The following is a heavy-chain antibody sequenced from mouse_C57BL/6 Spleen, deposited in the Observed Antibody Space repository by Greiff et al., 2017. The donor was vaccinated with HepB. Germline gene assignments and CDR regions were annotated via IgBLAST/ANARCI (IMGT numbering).Heavy chain of an antibody. Sequence: EVKVVESGGGLVKPGGSLKLSCAASGFTFSDYGMHWVRQAPEKGLEWVAYISSGSSTIYYADTVKGRFTISRDNAKNTLFLQMTSLRSEDTAMYYCARIYYGKGAMDYWGQGTSVTVSS. J-gene: IGHJ4*01. V-gene: IGHV5-17*01. CDR1: GFTFSDYG. CDR3: ARIYYGKGAMDY. CDR2: ISSGSSTI. D-gene: IGHD2-1*01.